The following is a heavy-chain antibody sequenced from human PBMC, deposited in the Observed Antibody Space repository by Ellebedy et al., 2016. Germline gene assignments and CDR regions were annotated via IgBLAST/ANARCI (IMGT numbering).Heavy chain of an antibody. Sequence: GGSLRLXXAASGFTFNRYGMHWVRQAPGKGLEWVSAISGNGAVTEYADSVQGRFTISRDNSKNTLYLRISSLRAEDTALYYCVKVSHFSAAGVYYFDYWGQGTLVTVSS. V-gene: IGHV3-23*01. J-gene: IGHJ4*02. CDR3: VKVSHFSAAGVYYFDY. CDR1: GFTFNRYG. CDR2: ISGNGAVT. D-gene: IGHD6-13*01.